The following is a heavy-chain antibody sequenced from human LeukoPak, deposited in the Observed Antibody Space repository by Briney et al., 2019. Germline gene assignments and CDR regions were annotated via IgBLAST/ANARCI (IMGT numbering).Heavy chain of an antibody. Sequence: PSETLSLTCTVSGGSISRGGYYWSWIRQHPGKGLEWIGYIYYSGSTYYNPSLKSRVTISVVTSKNQFSLKLRSVTAADTAVYYCARAGSLEMATIWGHDAFDIWGQGTMVAVSS. CDR2: IYYSGST. J-gene: IGHJ3*02. D-gene: IGHD5-24*01. CDR1: GGSISRGGYY. CDR3: ARAGSLEMATIWGHDAFDI. V-gene: IGHV4-31*03.